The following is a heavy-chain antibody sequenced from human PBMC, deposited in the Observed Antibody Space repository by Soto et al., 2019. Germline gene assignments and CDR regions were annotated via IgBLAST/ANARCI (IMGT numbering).Heavy chain of an antibody. D-gene: IGHD2-2*01. CDR1: GYSFAIYG. V-gene: IGHV1-18*01. J-gene: IGHJ6*01. Sequence: QVQLVQSGAELKKPGASVKVSCKTSGYSFAIYGINWVRQAPGQGLEWMGYINTDNGNTYYTQKFQGRVAPTADASTTTAYMELRSLGSDDPAVYYCARGVPRIDVWGQGTTVTVSS. CDR2: INTDNGNT. CDR3: ARGVPRIDV.